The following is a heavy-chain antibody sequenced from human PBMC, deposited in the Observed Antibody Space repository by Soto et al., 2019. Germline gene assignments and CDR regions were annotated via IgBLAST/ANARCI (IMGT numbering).Heavy chain of an antibody. CDR3: TRWNGYGDL. J-gene: IGHJ5*02. CDR1: GFTLSNYW. D-gene: IGHD1-1*01. V-gene: IGHV3-7*03. CDR2: INQDGSVI. Sequence: EVQLVESGGGVVQPGGSLRLACAASGFTLSNYWMTWVRQAPGKGLEWVANINQDGSVIHYVDSVKGRFTISRDNANNLVYLQMNSLRVEDTAVYYCTRWNGYGDLWGQGILVTVS.